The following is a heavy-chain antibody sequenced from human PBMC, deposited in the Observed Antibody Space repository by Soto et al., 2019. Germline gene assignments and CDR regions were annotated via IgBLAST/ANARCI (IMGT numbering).Heavy chain of an antibody. CDR3: ARVRLAYGSGSYAYYFDY. Sequence: SETLSLTCTFSGGSISSGGYYWIWIRQHPGKGLEWIGYIYYSGSTYYNPSLKSRVTISVDTSKNQFSLKLSSVTAADTAVYYCARVRLAYGSGSYAYYFDYWGQGTLVTVSS. J-gene: IGHJ4*02. V-gene: IGHV4-31*03. CDR1: GGSISSGGYY. CDR2: IYYSGST. D-gene: IGHD3-10*01.